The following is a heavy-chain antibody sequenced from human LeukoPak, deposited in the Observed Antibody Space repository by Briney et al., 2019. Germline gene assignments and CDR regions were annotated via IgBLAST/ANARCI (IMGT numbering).Heavy chain of an antibody. J-gene: IGHJ4*02. CDR3: AKDGAGFAATHQSGNFDY. D-gene: IGHD6-25*01. CDR1: GFTFSSYS. CDR2: ISGSGGST. V-gene: IGHV3-23*01. Sequence: HSGGSLRLSCAASGFTFSSYSMNWVRQAPGKGLEWVSAISGSGGSTYYADSVKGRFTISRDNSKNTLYLQMNSLRAEDTAVYYCAKDGAGFAATHQSGNFDYWGQGALVTVSS.